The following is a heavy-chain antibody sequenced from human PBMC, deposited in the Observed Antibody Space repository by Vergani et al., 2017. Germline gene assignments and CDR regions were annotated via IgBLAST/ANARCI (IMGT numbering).Heavy chain of an antibody. V-gene: IGHV1-69*01. J-gene: IGHJ6*02. CDR3: ARARYGSGSYYNPALYYYGMDV. CDR2: IIPIFGTA. Sequence: QVQLVQSGAEVKKPGSSVKVSCKASGGTFSSYAISWVRQAPGQGLEWMGGIIPIFGTANYAQKFQGRVTITADESTSTAYMELSSLRSEDTAVYYCARARYGSGSYYNPALYYYGMDVWGQGTMVTVSS. D-gene: IGHD3-10*01. CDR1: GGTFSSYA.